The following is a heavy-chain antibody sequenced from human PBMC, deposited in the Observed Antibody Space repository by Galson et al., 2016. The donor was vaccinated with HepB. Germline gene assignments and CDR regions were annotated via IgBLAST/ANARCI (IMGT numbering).Heavy chain of an antibody. CDR2: ISWSGNTV. CDR1: GFNFDDYD. J-gene: IGHJ5*02. V-gene: IGHV3-9*01. D-gene: IGHD2-2*01. CDR3: AKDPSSRSTSFHQFDP. Sequence: SLRLSCAASGFNFDDYDMHWVRQAPGKGLEWVSGISWSGNTVGYADSVKGRFTISRDNAKKSLYLQMNNLRTEDTAFYCCAKDPSSRSTSFHQFDPWGQGTLVTVSS.